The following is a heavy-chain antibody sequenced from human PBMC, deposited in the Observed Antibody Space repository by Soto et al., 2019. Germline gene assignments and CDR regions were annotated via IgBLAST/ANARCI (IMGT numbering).Heavy chain of an antibody. CDR2: ISSSGSTI. D-gene: IGHD1-26*01. J-gene: IGHJ4*02. CDR1: GITFSDYY. CDR3: ATVLATSHGVYYFDY. Sequence: QVQLVESGGGLVKPGGSLRLSCAASGITFSDYYMSWIRQAPGKGLEWVSYISSSGSTIYYADSVKGRFTISRDNAKNSLYRQINSLRAEDTAVYYCATVLATSHGVYYFDYWGQGTLVTVSS. V-gene: IGHV3-11*01.